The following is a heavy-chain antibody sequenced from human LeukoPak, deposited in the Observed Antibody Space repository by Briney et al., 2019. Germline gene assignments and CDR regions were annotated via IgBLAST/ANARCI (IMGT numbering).Heavy chain of an antibody. CDR1: GGSISSSSYY. CDR3: ARKRRRVDYGDYRQYNWFDP. Sequence: SETLSLTCTVSGGSISSSSYYWGWIRQPPGKGLEWLGSIYYSGSTYYNPSLKSRVTISVDTSKNQFSLKLSSVTAADTAVYDCARKRRRVDYGDYRQYNWFDPWGQGTLVTVSS. CDR2: IYYSGST. J-gene: IGHJ5*02. D-gene: IGHD4-17*01. V-gene: IGHV4-39*01.